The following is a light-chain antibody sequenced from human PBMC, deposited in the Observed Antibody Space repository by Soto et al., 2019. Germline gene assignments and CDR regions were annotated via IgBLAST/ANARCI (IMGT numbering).Light chain of an antibody. V-gene: IGKV3-20*01. CDR1: QSVSSSY. CDR3: QQYGSSPFT. Sequence: EVVLPQSPGTLSLSTGERATLSCRTSQSVSSSYLAWYQQKPGQAPRLLIYGASSRATGIPDRFSGSGSGTDFTLTISRLDPEDFAVYYCQQYGSSPFTFGPGTKVDI. J-gene: IGKJ3*01. CDR2: GAS.